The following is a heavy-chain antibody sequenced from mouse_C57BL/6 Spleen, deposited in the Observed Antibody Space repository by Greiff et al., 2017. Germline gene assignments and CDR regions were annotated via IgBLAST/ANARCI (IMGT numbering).Heavy chain of an antibody. CDR1: GYTFTSYW. CDR2: IHPNSGST. J-gene: IGHJ3*01. CDR3: AKLITTVGFAY. D-gene: IGHD1-1*01. Sequence: QVQLQQPGAELVKPGASVKLSCKASGYTFTSYWMHWVKQRPGQGLEWIGMIHPNSGSTNYNEKFKSKATLTVDKSSSTAYMQLSGLTSEDSAGYYCAKLITTVGFAYGGQGNLVTVSA. V-gene: IGHV1-64*01.